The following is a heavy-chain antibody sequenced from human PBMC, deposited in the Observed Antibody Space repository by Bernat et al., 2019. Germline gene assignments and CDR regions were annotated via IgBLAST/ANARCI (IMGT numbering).Heavy chain of an antibody. CDR1: GFTFSSSW. CDR3: ATDKYCNCDRCAPNDFDY. D-gene: IGHD2/OR15-2a*01. Sequence: EVQLVESGGGLVQPGGSLRLSCVASGFTFSSSWMHWVRQAPGKGLVWVSRINIDGSITSYADSVKGRLTISRDNAKNTVYLQMNSLRAEDTALYYCATDKYCNCDRCAPNDFDYWGQGTLVTVSS. V-gene: IGHV3-74*01. J-gene: IGHJ4*02. CDR2: INIDGSIT.